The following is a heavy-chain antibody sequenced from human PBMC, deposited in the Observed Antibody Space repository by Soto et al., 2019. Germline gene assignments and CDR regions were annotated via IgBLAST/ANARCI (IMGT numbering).Heavy chain of an antibody. V-gene: IGHV3-13*01. D-gene: IGHD6-13*01. CDR1: GFTFSSYD. J-gene: IGHJ4*02. CDR2: IGTAGDT. Sequence: GGSLRLSCAASGFTFSSYDMHWVRQATGKGLEWVSAIGTAGDTYYPGSVKGRFTISRENAKNSLYLQMNSLRAGDTAVYYCARGYSSSWYTVFDYWGQGTLVTVSS. CDR3: ARGYSSSWYTVFDY.